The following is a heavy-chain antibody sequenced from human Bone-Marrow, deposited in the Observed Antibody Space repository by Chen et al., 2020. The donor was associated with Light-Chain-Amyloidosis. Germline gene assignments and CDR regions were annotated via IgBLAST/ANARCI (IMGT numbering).Heavy chain of an antibody. CDR3: ARRRDGYNFDY. CDR2: IYPDDSDA. V-gene: IGHV5-51*01. D-gene: IGHD5-12*01. CDR1: GYTCPNYW. Sequence: EVKLEQSGPAVKKHGEALKISCKGSGYTCPNYWIGWVRQMPGKGLEWMGVIYPDDSDARYSPSFEGQVTISADKSITPAYLQWRSLKASDTAMYYCARRRDGYNFDYWGQGTLVTVSS. J-gene: IGHJ4*02.